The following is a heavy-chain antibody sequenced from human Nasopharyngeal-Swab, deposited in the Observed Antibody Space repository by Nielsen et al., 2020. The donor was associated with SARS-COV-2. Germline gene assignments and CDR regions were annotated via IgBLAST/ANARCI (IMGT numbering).Heavy chain of an antibody. CDR2: INSDGGST. J-gene: IGHJ6*02. V-gene: IGHV3-74*01. Sequence: GGSLRRSCAASGFTFSSYWLHWVRQAPGKGLVWVSRINSDGGSTSNAVSVMGRFTISRDNAKNTLYLQMNSLRAEDTAVYYCASYFPGPLDFGNRLSVSHLLYYYGMDVWGQGTTVTVSS. D-gene: IGHD3-3*01. CDR1: GFTFSSYW. CDR3: ASYFPGPLDFGNRLSVSHLLYYYGMDV.